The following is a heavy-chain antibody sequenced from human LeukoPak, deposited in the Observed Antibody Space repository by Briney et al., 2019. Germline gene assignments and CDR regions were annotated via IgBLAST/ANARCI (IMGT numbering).Heavy chain of an antibody. CDR3: AKDRYSSGWYSDFDY. J-gene: IGHJ4*02. V-gene: IGHV3-30*18. Sequence: GRSLRLSCAASGFTFSNYAMHWVRQAPGKGLEWVAVISDDGSNIYHGDSVKGRFTISRDNSKNTVYLQMNSLRAEDTAVYYCAKDRYSSGWYSDFDYWGQGTLVTVSS. CDR1: GFTFSNYA. CDR2: ISDDGSNI. D-gene: IGHD6-19*01.